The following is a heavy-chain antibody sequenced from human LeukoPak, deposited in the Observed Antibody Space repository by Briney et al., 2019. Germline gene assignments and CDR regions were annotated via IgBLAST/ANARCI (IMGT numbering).Heavy chain of an antibody. V-gene: IGHV4-39*01. CDR2: IYYSGST. CDR1: GGSISSSSYS. Sequence: KPSETLSLTCTVSGGSISSSSYSWGWIRQPPGKGLEWIGSIYYSGSTYYNPSLKSRVTISVDTSKNQFSLKLSSVTAADTAVYYCARGQVGSYVYYYYYGMDVWGQGTTVTV. CDR3: ARGQVGSYVYYYYYGMDV. D-gene: IGHD3-10*01. J-gene: IGHJ6*02.